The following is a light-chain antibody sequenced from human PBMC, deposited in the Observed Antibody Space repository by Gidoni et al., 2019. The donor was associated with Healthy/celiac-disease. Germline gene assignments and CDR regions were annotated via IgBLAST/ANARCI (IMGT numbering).Light chain of an antibody. CDR3: QQSYSTPYT. Sequence: DIQMTQSPSSLSASVGDRVTINCRASQSISSYLNWYQQKPGKAPTLLIYAASSLQSGFPSRFSGSGSGTDFTFTISSLQPEVFATYYCQQSYSTPYTFGQGTKLEIK. V-gene: IGKV1-39*01. J-gene: IGKJ2*01. CDR2: AAS. CDR1: QSISSY.